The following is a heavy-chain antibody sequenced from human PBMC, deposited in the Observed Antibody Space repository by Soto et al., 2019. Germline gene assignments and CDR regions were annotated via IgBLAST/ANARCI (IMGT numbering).Heavy chain of an antibody. Sequence: GESLKISCKGSGYSFTSYWIGWVRQMPGKGLEWMGIIYPGDSDTRYSPSFQGQVTISADKSISTAYLQWSSLKASDTAMYYCARSRGHIAVAGTNAFDIWGQGTMVTVSS. CDR1: GYSFTSYW. J-gene: IGHJ3*02. D-gene: IGHD6-19*01. CDR3: ARSRGHIAVAGTNAFDI. CDR2: IYPGDSDT. V-gene: IGHV5-51*03.